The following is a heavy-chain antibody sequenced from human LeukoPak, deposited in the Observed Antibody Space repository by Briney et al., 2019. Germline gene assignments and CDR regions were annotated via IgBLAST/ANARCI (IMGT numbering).Heavy chain of an antibody. CDR3: ARRRYYDSTGYLD. D-gene: IGHD3-22*01. J-gene: IGHJ1*01. CDR2: IYYRGST. V-gene: IGHV4-39*01. Sequence: SETLSLTCTISGDSISSSSYYWGWIRQPPGKGLEWIGDIYYRGSTYYNPSLKGRVSISIDTSNNQFSLTLNSVTAADTALYFCARRRYYDSTGYLDWGQGTLVTVSS. CDR1: GDSISSSSYY.